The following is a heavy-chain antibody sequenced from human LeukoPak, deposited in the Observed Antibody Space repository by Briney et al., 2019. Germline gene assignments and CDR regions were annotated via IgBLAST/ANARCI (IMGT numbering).Heavy chain of an antibody. J-gene: IGHJ4*02. V-gene: IGHV3-66*01. CDR1: GFAVSDTY. D-gene: IGHD5-24*01. Sequence: GGSLRLSCAVSGFAVSDTYMSWVRQAPGKGLEWVSILYSGGIIHDADSVKGRFTISRDNSKNTLYLQLNSMRAEGTAAYYCSRNRNGYVNLEYWGLGNLVTVSS. CDR2: LYSGGII. CDR3: SRNRNGYVNLEY.